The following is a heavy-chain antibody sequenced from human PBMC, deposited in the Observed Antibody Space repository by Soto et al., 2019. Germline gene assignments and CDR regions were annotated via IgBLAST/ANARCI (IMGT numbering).Heavy chain of an antibody. V-gene: IGHV4-39*01. CDR1: GGSISSSSYY. Sequence: QLQLQESGPGLVKPSETLSLTCTVSGGSISSSSYYWGWIRQPPGKGLEWIGSIYYSGSTYYNPSLKRRVTISEDTSKNQFSLKLSSVTAADTAVYYCASGSYSSGHFYYFDYWGQGTLVTVSS. CDR3: ASGSYSSGHFYYFDY. D-gene: IGHD6-19*01. CDR2: IYYSGST. J-gene: IGHJ4*02.